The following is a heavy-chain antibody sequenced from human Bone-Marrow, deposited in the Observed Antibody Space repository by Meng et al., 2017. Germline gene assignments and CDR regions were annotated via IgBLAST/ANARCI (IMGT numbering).Heavy chain of an antibody. V-gene: IGHV4-31*01. Sequence: QVQLQESGPGLVKPPPTLSLTCTVSGGSISSGGNYWSWIRQHSGKGLEWIGYIYYSGNTYYNPSLKSLVNISVDTSKNQFSLKVSSVTAADTAVYYCARGSTNWFDPWGQGILVTVSS. CDR1: GGSISSGGNY. J-gene: IGHJ5*02. CDR3: ARGSTNWFDP. CDR2: IYYSGNT.